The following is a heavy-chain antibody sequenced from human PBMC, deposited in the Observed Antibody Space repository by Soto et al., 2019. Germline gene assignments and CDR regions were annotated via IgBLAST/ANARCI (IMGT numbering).Heavy chain of an antibody. V-gene: IGHV3-66*01. CDR1: GFTVSSNH. J-gene: IGHJ6*03. CDR3: ASVPATKGEAGYYYMDV. Sequence: GGSLRLSCAASGFTVSSNHMSWVRQAPGKGLEWVSVIYSGGSTYYADSVKGRFTISRDNSKNTLYLQMNSLRAEDTAVYYCASVPATKGEAGYYYMDVWGKGNTVTVS. D-gene: IGHD2-2*01. CDR2: IYSGGST.